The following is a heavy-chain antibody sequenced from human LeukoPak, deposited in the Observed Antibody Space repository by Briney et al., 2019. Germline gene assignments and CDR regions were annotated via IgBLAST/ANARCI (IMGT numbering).Heavy chain of an antibody. CDR3: ARSGDCSGGSCYSLLNAFDI. J-gene: IGHJ3*02. V-gene: IGHV4-59*01. CDR1: GGSISSYY. CDR2: IYYSGST. D-gene: IGHD2-15*01. Sequence: SETLSLTCTVSGGSISSYYWSWIRQPPGKGLEWIGYIYYSGSTNYNPSLKSRVTISVDTSKNQFSLRLSSVTAADTAVYYCARSGDCSGGSCYSLLNAFDIWGQGTMVTVSS.